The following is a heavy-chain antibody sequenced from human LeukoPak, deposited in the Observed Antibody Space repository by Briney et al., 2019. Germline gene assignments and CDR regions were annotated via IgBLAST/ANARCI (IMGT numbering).Heavy chain of an antibody. D-gene: IGHD3-22*01. CDR2: INPNSGGA. J-gene: IGHJ4*02. V-gene: IGHV1-2*06. CDR3: ATGRSNSGYYYFDF. CDR1: GYPFINYY. Sequence: ASVKVSYKASGYPFINYYIHWVRQAPGQGLEWMGRINPNSGGANYAQMSRGRVIMTADTSINTAYMELTWLTSADTTLYYCATGRSNSGYYYFDFWGQGTLVTVSS.